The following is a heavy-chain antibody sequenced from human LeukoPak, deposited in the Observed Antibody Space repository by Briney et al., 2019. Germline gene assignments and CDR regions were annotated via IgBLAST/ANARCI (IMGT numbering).Heavy chain of an antibody. V-gene: IGHV3-23*01. CDR1: GFTFSSYA. Sequence: GGSLRLSCAASGFTFSSYAMSWVRQAPGKGLEWVSAISGSGGSTYYADSVKGRFTISGDNSKNTLYLQMNSLRAEDTAVYYCAKGAAVAGATRYYYYYYYMDVWGKGTTVTVSS. J-gene: IGHJ6*03. CDR2: ISGSGGST. D-gene: IGHD1-26*01. CDR3: AKGAAVAGATRYYYYYYYMDV.